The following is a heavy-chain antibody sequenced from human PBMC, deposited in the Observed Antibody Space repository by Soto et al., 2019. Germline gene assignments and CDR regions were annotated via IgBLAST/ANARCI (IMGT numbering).Heavy chain of an antibody. Sequence: QVQLVQSGAELKLPGASVKVSCKASGHTSSHNGVSWVRRVPGQGLEWMGWINIKRGDVNHAPKLQGRVTLTTDTSTSTAYLELRSLRLDDTGVYFCATDDMNRGRFDYWGHGTRVAVSS. CDR3: ATDDMNRGRFDY. CDR2: INIKRGDV. V-gene: IGHV1-18*04. J-gene: IGHJ4*01. CDR1: GHTSSHNG.